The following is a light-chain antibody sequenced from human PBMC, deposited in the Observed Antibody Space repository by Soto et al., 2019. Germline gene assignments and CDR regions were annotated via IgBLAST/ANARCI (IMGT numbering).Light chain of an antibody. J-gene: IGLJ1*01. CDR2: GVA. Sequence: QSVLTQPPSASGCPGQSVTISCTGTSSDVGGYNYVSWFQQHPGKAPKVIIYGVANRPSGVPDRFSGSKSGNTASLTVSGLQAEDEADYYCSSYAGSNNFVFGTGTKVTVL. V-gene: IGLV2-8*01. CDR3: SSYAGSNNFV. CDR1: SSDVGGYNY.